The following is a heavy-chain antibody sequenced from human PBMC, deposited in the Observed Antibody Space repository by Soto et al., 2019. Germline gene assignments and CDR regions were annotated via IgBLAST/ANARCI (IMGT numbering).Heavy chain of an antibody. CDR1: GGSVSSGAYY. Sequence: LSITCTVSGGSVSSGAYYWTWIRQRPGKGLEWIGYIYYSGSTYYSPSLKSRLSISLDTSKNQFSLRLSSVTAADTAMYYCARARLRAVYAFDIWGQGTMVTVSS. CDR2: IYYSGST. D-gene: IGHD5-12*01. V-gene: IGHV4-31*03. CDR3: ARARLRAVYAFDI. J-gene: IGHJ3*02.